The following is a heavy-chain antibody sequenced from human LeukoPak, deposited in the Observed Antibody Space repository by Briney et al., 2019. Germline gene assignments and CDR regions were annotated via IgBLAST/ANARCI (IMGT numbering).Heavy chain of an antibody. J-gene: IGHJ3*02. CDR2: INPGDADA. V-gene: IGHV5-51*01. Sequence: GESLKISCKGSGYSFTTYWIGWVRQMPGKGLEWMGMINPGDADATYSPSLQGQLTISVDKSISTAYLQWNSLKGSDTAMYYCARRDVAVPGAIVAFDIWGQGTMVTVSS. CDR3: ARRDVAVPGAIVAFDI. CDR1: GYSFTTYW. D-gene: IGHD2-2*01.